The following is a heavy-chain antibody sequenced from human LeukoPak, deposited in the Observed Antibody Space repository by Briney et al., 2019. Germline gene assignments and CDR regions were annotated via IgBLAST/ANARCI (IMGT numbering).Heavy chain of an antibody. J-gene: IGHJ4*02. D-gene: IGHD6-13*01. V-gene: IGHV3-33*01. CDR2: IWYDGSNK. CDR1: GFTFSSYG. CDR3: ARDSSWFLFDY. Sequence: GGSLRLSCAASGFTFSSYGMHWVRQAPGKGLEWVAVIWYDGSNKYYADSVKGRFTISRDNSKNTLYLQMNSLRAEDRAVYYCARDSSWFLFDYWGQGTLVTVSS.